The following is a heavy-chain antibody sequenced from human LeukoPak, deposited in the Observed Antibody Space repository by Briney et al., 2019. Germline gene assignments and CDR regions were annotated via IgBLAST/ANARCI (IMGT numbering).Heavy chain of an antibody. D-gene: IGHD3-9*01. J-gene: IGHJ4*02. CDR1: GYPIIGGYH. Sequence: SETLSLTCSVSGYPIIGGYHWGWIRQPPGKGLEWIGSVYRTGITYYNPSLKGRVAISADTSKNQFSLELSSVTAADTALYFCARVDWTFDFWGQGTLVTVSS. CDR2: VYRTGIT. CDR3: ARVDWTFDF. V-gene: IGHV4-38-2*02.